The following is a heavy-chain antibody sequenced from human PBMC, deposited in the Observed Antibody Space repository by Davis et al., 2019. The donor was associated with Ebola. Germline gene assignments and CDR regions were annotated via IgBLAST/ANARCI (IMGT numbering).Heavy chain of an antibody. D-gene: IGHD2-21*01. CDR3: KGGATPMDY. CDR2: IKSKANRYAT. J-gene: IGHJ4*02. V-gene: IGHV3-73*01. Sequence: GESLKISCAASGFTFSGSAMHWVRQASGKGLEWVGRIKSKANRYATAYAASVKGRFTIPRDDSKNTAYLQMNSLKTEDTAVYYCKGGATPMDYWGQGTLVTVSS. CDR1: GFTFSGSA.